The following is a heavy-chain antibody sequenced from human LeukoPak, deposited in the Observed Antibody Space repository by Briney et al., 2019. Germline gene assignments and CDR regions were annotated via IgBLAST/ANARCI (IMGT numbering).Heavy chain of an antibody. CDR3: ASDHGDYRYDAFDI. V-gene: IGHV4-39*01. CDR1: GGSISSGSYY. J-gene: IGHJ3*02. Sequence: SETLSLTCTVSGGSISSGSYYWGWIRQPPGKGLEWIGSIYYSGSTYYNPPLKSRVTISVDTSKNQFSLKLSSVTAADTAVYYCASDHGDYRYDAFDIWGQGTMVTVSS. D-gene: IGHD4-17*01. CDR2: IYYSGST.